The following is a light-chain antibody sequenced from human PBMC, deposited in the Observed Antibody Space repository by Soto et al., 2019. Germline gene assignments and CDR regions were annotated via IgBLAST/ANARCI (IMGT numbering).Light chain of an antibody. J-gene: IGKJ3*01. V-gene: IGKV3-20*01. CDR2: GAS. Sequence: IVLTQSPGTLSLSPGERATLSCRASQSISGNYLAWYQQMPGQAPRLLFSGASSRATGIPDRFSGSGSGTDFTLTIRRLEPEDFAVYYCQHFGSSLPITFGPGTKVDIK. CDR3: QHFGSSLPIT. CDR1: QSISGNY.